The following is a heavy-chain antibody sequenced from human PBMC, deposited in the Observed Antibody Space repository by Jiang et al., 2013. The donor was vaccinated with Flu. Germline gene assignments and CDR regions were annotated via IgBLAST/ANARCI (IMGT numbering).Heavy chain of an antibody. CDR2: IHNSGTT. CDR3: ARSYCGGDCYSMFGYSYYGMDV. CDR1: SGSISSHY. V-gene: IGHV4-59*08. D-gene: IGHD2-21*02. J-gene: IGHJ6*02. Sequence: GSGLVKPSETLSLTCTVSSGSISSHYWSWIRQPPGKGLEWIGYIHNSGTTNYNPSLKSRVTISIDTSTNQFSLKLISVTAPDTAVYYCARSYCGGDCYSMFGYSYYGMDVWGRGTTVTVSS.